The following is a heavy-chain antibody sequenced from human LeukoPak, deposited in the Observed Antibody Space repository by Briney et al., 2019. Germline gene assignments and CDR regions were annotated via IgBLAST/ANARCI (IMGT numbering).Heavy chain of an antibody. D-gene: IGHD6-19*01. V-gene: IGHV3-73*01. J-gene: IGHJ4*02. CDR3: TTSSGWQN. Sequence: PGGSLRLSCAASGFTFSSYGMHWVRQASGKGLEWVGRIRSKANSYATAYAASVKGRFTISRDDSKNTAYLQMNSLKTEDTAVYYCTTSSGWQNWGQGTLVTVSS. CDR2: IRSKANSYAT. CDR1: GFTFSSYG.